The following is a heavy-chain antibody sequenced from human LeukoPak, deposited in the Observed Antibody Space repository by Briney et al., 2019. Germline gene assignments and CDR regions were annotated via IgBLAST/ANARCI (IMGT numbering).Heavy chain of an antibody. D-gene: IGHD3-16*01. CDR2: IYYSGST. Sequence: PSETLSLTCTVSGGSISSGGYYWSWIRQPPGKGLEWIGYIYYSGSTNYNPSLKSRVTISVDTSKNQFSLKLSSVTAADTAVYYCARTLGGVVDYWGQGTLVTVSS. V-gene: IGHV4-61*08. CDR1: GGSISSGGYY. CDR3: ARTLGGVVDY. J-gene: IGHJ4*02.